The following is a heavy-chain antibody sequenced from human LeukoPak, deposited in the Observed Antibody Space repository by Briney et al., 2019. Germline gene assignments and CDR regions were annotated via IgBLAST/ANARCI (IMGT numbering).Heavy chain of an antibody. Sequence: PGGSLRLSCAASGFTFSSYEMNWVRQAPGKGLEWLSHISSSGSTKYYANSVKGRFTISRDNAKNSLYLQMNSLRAEDTAVYYCAKSKVVVAAILDYWGQGTLVTVSS. J-gene: IGHJ4*02. CDR1: GFTFSSYE. D-gene: IGHD2-15*01. CDR2: ISSSGSTK. CDR3: AKSKVVVAAILDY. V-gene: IGHV3-48*03.